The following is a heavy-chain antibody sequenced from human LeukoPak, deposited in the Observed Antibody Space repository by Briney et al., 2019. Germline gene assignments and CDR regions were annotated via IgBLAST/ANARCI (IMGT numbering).Heavy chain of an antibody. CDR2: ISGSGGST. V-gene: IGHV3-23*01. CDR3: AKDWTPYYYDSSGYYYXXLFDY. J-gene: IGHJ4*02. D-gene: IGHD3-22*01. CDR1: GFSFSSYA. Sequence: GGSLRLSCAASGFSFSSYAMSWVRQAPGKGLEWVSAISGSGGSTYYADSVKGRFTISRDNSKNTLYLQMNSLRAEDTAVYYCAKDWTPYYYDSSGYYYXXLFDYWGQGTLVTVSS.